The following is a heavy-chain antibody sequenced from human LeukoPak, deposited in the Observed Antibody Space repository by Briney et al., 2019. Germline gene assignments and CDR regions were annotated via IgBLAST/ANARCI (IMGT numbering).Heavy chain of an antibody. CDR2: IKQDGSEK. CDR1: GFTFSSYW. V-gene: IGHV3-7*01. CDR3: ARDASAAIRTDAFVI. Sequence: PGGSLRLSCAASGFTFSSYWMTWVRQAPGKGLEWVANIKQDGSEKFYVDSVKGRFTISRDNAKNSLYLQMNSLGADDTAVYYCARDASAAIRTDAFVIWGQGTMVTVSS. D-gene: IGHD2-2*02. J-gene: IGHJ3*02.